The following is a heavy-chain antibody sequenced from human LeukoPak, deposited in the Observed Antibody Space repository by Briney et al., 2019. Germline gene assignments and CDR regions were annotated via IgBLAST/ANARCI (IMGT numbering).Heavy chain of an antibody. V-gene: IGHV3-66*02. CDR2: IYSGGTT. CDR3: ARELH. Sequence: GGSLRLSCAASGSTVNSNYMNWVRQAPGKGLEWVSVIYSGGTTYYADSVKGRFTISRDNSKNTLYLQMNSLGAEDTAVYYCARELHLGQGTLVTVSS. CDR1: GSTVNSNY. J-gene: IGHJ4*02. D-gene: IGHD1-26*01.